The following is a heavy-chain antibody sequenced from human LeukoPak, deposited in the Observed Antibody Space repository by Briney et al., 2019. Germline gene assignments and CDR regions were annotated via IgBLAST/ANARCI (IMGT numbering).Heavy chain of an antibody. Sequence: SETLSLTCTVSGGSISSYYWSWIRQPPGKGLEWIGYIYYSGSTNYNPSLKSRVTISVDTSKNQFSLKLSSVTAADTAVYYCARGRVAAAFYWGQGTLVTVSS. D-gene: IGHD6-13*01. CDR2: IYYSGST. CDR3: ARGRVAAAFY. CDR1: GGSISSYY. J-gene: IGHJ4*02. V-gene: IGHV4-59*01.